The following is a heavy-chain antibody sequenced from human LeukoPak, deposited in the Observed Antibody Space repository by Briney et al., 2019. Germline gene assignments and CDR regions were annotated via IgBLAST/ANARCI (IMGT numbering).Heavy chain of an antibody. D-gene: IGHD3-22*01. Sequence: PGGSLRLSCAASGFTFSSYWMSWVRQAPGKGLEWVANIKQDGSEKYYVDSVKGRFTIPRDNAKNSLYLQMNSLRAEDTAVYYCARALNRYYYDSSGYYYAFDPWGQGTLVTVSS. CDR3: ARALNRYYYDSSGYYYAFDP. CDR2: IKQDGSEK. V-gene: IGHV3-7*01. CDR1: GFTFSSYW. J-gene: IGHJ5*02.